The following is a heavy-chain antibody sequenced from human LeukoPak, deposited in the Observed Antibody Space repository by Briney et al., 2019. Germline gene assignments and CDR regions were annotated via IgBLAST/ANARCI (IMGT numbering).Heavy chain of an antibody. CDR1: GFTFSSYG. CDR2: IWYDGSNK. Sequence: GGSLRLSCAASGFTFSSYGMHWVRQAPGKGLERVAVIWYDGSNKYYADSVKGRFTISRDNSKNTLYLQMNSLRAEDTAVYYCARDSYYYGSGSYLLFQHWGQGTLVTVSS. V-gene: IGHV3-33*01. CDR3: ARDSYYYGSGSYLLFQH. D-gene: IGHD3-10*01. J-gene: IGHJ1*01.